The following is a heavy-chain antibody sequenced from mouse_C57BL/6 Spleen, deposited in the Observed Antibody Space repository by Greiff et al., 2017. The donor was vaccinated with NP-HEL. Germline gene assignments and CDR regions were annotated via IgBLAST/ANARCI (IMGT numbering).Heavy chain of an antibody. J-gene: IGHJ4*01. Sequence: VQLQQSGAELARPGASVKMSCKASGYTFTSYTMHWVKQRPGQGLEWIGYINPSSGYTKYNQKFKDKATLTADKSSSTAYMQLSSLTSGDSAVYYCARGEPGAMDYWGQGTSVTVSS. CDR2: INPSSGYT. V-gene: IGHV1-4*01. CDR1: GYTFTSYT. CDR3: ARGEPGAMDY.